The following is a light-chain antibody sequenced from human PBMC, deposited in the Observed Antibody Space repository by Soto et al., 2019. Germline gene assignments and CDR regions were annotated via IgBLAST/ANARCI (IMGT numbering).Light chain of an antibody. J-gene: IGLJ2*01. Sequence: QSALTQPASVSGSPGQSIAISCTGTSSDVGGYNFVSWYQQHPGKAPKLMIYDVSSRPSVVSDRFSGSKSGNTASLTISGIQAEDESDYYCTSYTSSSTLVFGGGTKVTVL. V-gene: IGLV2-14*03. CDR2: DVS. CDR3: TSYTSSSTLV. CDR1: SSDVGGYNF.